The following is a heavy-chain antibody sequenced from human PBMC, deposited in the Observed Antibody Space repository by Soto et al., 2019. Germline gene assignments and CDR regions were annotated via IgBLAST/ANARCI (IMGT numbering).Heavy chain of an antibody. CDR2: IYTSASI. D-gene: IGHD1-26*01. Sequence: SETMSLTCSLSGADINIYSWTWTRPLAGKGLEWIGRIYTSASITYNPSLRGRVTLSVDTSTNQVSLKLASVTAADTAVYYCARDREGGYNFYYGMDVWGQGTTVTVSS. J-gene: IGHJ6*02. CDR1: GADINIYS. CDR3: ARDREGGYNFYYGMDV. V-gene: IGHV4-4*07.